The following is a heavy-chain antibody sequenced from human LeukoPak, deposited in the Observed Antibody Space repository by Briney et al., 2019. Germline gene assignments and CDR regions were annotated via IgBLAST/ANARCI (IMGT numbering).Heavy chain of an antibody. Sequence: PSETLSLTCTVSGGSISSYYWSWIRQPPGKGLEWIGYIYYSGSTNYNPSLKSRVTISVDTSKNQFSLKLSSVTAADTAVYYCARHGLYSGYADYYYYGMDVWGQGTTVTVSS. CDR2: IYYSGST. CDR3: ARHGLYSGYADYYYYGMDV. CDR1: GGSISSYY. J-gene: IGHJ6*02. V-gene: IGHV4-59*08. D-gene: IGHD5-12*01.